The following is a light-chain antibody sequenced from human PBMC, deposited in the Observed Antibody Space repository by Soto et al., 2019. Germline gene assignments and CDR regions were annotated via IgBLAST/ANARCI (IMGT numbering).Light chain of an antibody. CDR1: SSDIGGYDY. Sequence: QSALTQPPSASGSPGQSVTISCTGTSSDIGGYDYVSWYQQHPGKVPKLIIYEVNKRPSGVPDRFSGSKSGNTASLIVSGLQAEDEADYYCSSYAGSNNLVFAGGTKVTVL. CDR2: EVN. V-gene: IGLV2-8*01. CDR3: SSYAGSNNLV. J-gene: IGLJ3*02.